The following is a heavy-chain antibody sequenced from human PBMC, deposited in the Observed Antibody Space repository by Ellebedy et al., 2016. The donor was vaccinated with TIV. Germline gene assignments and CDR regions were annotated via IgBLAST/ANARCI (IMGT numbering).Heavy chain of an antibody. D-gene: IGHD3-10*01. V-gene: IGHV3-21*04. J-gene: IGHJ4*02. CDR2: ISSSSSYI. CDR3: ARDLYGSGSY. CDR1: GFTFSSYA. Sequence: GGSLRLSCAASGFTFSSYAMSWVRQAPGKGLEWVSSISSSSSYIYYADSVKGRFTISRDNSKNTLYLQMNSLRAEDTAVYYCARDLYGSGSYWGQGTLVTVSS.